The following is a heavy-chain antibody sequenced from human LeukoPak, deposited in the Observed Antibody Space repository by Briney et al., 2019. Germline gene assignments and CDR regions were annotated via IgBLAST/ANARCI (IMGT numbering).Heavy chain of an antibody. D-gene: IGHD5-18*01. CDR3: ARVLPEVTRDYYYYYMDV. Sequence: GGSLRLSCAASGFSVSSNYMSWVRQAPGKGLEWVSVIYSGGSTYYADSVKGRFTISRDNSKNTLYLQMNSLRAEDTAVYYCARVLPEVTRDYYYYYMDVWGKGTTVTVSS. V-gene: IGHV3-53*01. CDR2: IYSGGST. CDR1: GFSVSSNY. J-gene: IGHJ6*03.